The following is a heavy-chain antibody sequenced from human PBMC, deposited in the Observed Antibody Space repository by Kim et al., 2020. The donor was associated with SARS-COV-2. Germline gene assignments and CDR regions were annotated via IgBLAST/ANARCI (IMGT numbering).Heavy chain of an antibody. D-gene: IGHD3-9*01. Sequence: ASVKVSCKASGYTFTSYGISWVRQAPGQGLEWMGWISAYNGNTNYAQKLQGRVTMTTDTTTSTAYMELRSLTSDDTDVYYCARGDILIGYYIYWGQGTLVTVSS. CDR2: ISAYNGNT. V-gene: IGHV1-18*04. CDR3: ARGDILIGYYIY. CDR1: GYTFTSYG. J-gene: IGHJ4*02.